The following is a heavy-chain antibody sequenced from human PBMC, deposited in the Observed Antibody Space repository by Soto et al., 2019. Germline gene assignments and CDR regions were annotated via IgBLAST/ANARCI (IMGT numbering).Heavy chain of an antibody. Sequence: QVQLVQSGAEVKKPGSSVKVSCKASGGTFSSYAISWVRQAPGQGLEWMGGISPIFGTANYAQKFQCRVTINADESARTAYMELSSLISEDTAVYYWARDSTSRSSSKDYYYGMDVLGQGTTVTVSS. V-gene: IGHV1-69*01. CDR2: ISPIFGTA. CDR1: GGTFSSYA. D-gene: IGHD6-6*01. CDR3: ARDSTSRSSSKDYYYGMDV. J-gene: IGHJ6*02.